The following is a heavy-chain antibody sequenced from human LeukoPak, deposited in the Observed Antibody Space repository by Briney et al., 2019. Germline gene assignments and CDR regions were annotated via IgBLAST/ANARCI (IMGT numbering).Heavy chain of an antibody. J-gene: IGHJ4*02. Sequence: PSETLSLTCAVYGGSFSGYYWSWIRQPPGKGLEWIGETNHSGSTNYNPSLKSRVTISVDTSKNQFSLKLSSVTAADTAVYYCAPRRYSSGWYERWGQGTLVTVSS. CDR3: APRRYSSGWYER. CDR2: TNHSGST. CDR1: GGSFSGYY. D-gene: IGHD6-19*01. V-gene: IGHV4-34*01.